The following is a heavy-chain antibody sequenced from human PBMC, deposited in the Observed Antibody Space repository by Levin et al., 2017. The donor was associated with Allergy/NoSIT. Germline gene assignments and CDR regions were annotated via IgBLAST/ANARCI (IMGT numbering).Heavy chain of an antibody. J-gene: IGHJ3*02. CDR3: ARIMLRQGALEI. Sequence: GESLKISCEASTFTFSTYWMSWVRQAPGRGLEWVANIKEDGSGKYYVDSVNGRFTISRDNARNSLYLQMNSLRGEDTAVYYCARIMLRQGALEIWGQGTMVTVSS. CDR2: IKEDGSGK. D-gene: IGHD3-16*01. V-gene: IGHV3-7*01. CDR1: TFTFSTYW.